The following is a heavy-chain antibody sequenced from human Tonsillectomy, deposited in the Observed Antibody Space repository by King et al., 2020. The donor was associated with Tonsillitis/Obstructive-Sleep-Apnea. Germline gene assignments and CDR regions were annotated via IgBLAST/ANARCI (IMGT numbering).Heavy chain of an antibody. Sequence: QLVQSGAEVKKPGASVKVSCKASGYTFTSFGISWVRQAPGQGLEWVGWISHYNGNTNHAQKFQGRVTMTTDTSTSTAYMELRSLRSDDTAVYYCARVGGNRHDAFDIWAKGQWSPSLQ. CDR2: ISHYNGNT. CDR1: GYTFTSFG. V-gene: IGHV1-18*01. D-gene: IGHD4-23*01. J-gene: IGHJ3*02. CDR3: ARVGGNRHDAFDI.